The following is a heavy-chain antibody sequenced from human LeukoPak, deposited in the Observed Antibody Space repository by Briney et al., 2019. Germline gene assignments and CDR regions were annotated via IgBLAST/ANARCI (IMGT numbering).Heavy chain of an antibody. D-gene: IGHD5-12*01. Sequence: SETLSLTCAVYGGSFSGYYWSWIRQPPGKGLEWIGEINHSGSTNYNPSLKSRVTISVDTSKNQFSLKLSSVTAADTAVYYCARGEGYSGYDYAWFDPWGQGTLVTVSS. CDR2: INHSGST. CDR1: GGSFSGYY. CDR3: ARGEGYSGYDYAWFDP. V-gene: IGHV4-34*01. J-gene: IGHJ5*02.